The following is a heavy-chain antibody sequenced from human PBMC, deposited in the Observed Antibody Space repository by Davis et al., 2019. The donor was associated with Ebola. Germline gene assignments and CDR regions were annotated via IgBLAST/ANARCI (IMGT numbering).Heavy chain of an antibody. CDR2: INPNSGGT. Sequence: ASVKVSCKASGYTFTSYGISWVRQAPGQGLEWMGWINPNSGGTNYAQKFQGRVTMTRDTSISTAYMELSRLRSDDTAVYYCARSVRNSEVAASSSDYYYGMDVWGQGTTVTVSS. D-gene: IGHD2-15*01. CDR1: GYTFTSYG. V-gene: IGHV1-2*02. CDR3: ARSVRNSEVAASSSDYYYGMDV. J-gene: IGHJ6*02.